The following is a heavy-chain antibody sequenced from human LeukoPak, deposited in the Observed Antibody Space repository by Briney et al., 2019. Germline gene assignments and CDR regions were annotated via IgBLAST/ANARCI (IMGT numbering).Heavy chain of an antibody. Sequence: GGSLRLSCAASGFTFSSYAMSWVRQAPGKGLEWVSAISGGSTYYADSVKGRFTISRDNSKNTLYLQMNSLRAEDTAVYYCAKGYSGYDYYFDYWGQGTLVTVSS. D-gene: IGHD5-12*01. J-gene: IGHJ4*02. CDR3: AKGYSGYDYYFDY. CDR2: ISGGST. V-gene: IGHV3-23*01. CDR1: GFTFSSYA.